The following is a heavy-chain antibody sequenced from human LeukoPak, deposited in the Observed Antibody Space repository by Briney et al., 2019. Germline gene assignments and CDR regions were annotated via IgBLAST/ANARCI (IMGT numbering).Heavy chain of an antibody. CDR1: GYTFTGYY. CDR3: ARDLGRITPDAFDI. D-gene: IGHD3-3*01. Sequence: GASVKVSCKASGYTFTGYYMHWVRQAPGQGLEWMGWINPNSGGTNYAQKFQGRVTMTRDTSISTAYMELSSLRSEDTAVYYCARDLGRITPDAFDIWGQGTMVTVSS. V-gene: IGHV1-2*02. CDR2: INPNSGGT. J-gene: IGHJ3*02.